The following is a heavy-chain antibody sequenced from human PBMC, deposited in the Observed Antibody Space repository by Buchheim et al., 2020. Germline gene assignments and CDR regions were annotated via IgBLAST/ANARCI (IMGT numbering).Heavy chain of an antibody. CDR3: ATKYFPDY. D-gene: IGHD2/OR15-2a*01. CDR2: INPDGNEK. J-gene: IGHJ4*02. Sequence: EVQLVESGGDLVQPGGSLRLSCAASGLTFSSCWMNWVRQTPGKGLEWVANINPDGNEKSYVDSVKGRFTISRDNSRNTLYLQMNSLRVEDTAVYYCATKYFPDYWGQGTL. V-gene: IGHV3-7*03. CDR1: GLTFSSCW.